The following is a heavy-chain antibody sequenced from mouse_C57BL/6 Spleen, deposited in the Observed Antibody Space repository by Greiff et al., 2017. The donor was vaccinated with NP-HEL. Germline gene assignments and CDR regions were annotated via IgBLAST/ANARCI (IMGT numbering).Heavy chain of an antibody. J-gene: IGHJ4*01. CDR2: IWSFVIT. V-gene: IGHV2-2*01. CDR1: GSHLPIYS. CDR3: ARNGYDYDAMDY. Sequence: VQLQQSGPGLVHPSQSLSITCTVSGSHLPIYSLPLFLPCPFNFLEFRLFIWSFVITDYNAAFISRLSISKDNSKSQVFFKMNSLQADDTAIYYCARNGYDYDAMDYWGQGTSVTVSS. D-gene: IGHD2-10*02.